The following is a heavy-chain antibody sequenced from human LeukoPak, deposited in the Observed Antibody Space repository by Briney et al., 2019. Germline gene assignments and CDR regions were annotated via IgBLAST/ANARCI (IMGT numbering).Heavy chain of an antibody. CDR1: GFTFDDYG. Sequence: GGSLRLSCAASGFTFDDYGMSWVRQAPGKGLVWVSHINNDGSDTTYADSVRGRFTISRDNAKNTLYLQMNSLRTEDTAVYYCACYGIAPPYWGQGTLVTVSS. J-gene: IGHJ4*02. D-gene: IGHD2-15*01. CDR2: INNDGSDT. CDR3: ACYGIAPPY. V-gene: IGHV3-74*01.